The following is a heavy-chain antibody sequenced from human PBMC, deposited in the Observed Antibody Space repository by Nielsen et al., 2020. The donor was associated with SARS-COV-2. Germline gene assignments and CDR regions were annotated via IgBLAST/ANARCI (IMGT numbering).Heavy chain of an antibody. CDR1: GFTFSSYA. CDR3: AKSDGGYSYGYPDY. J-gene: IGHJ4*02. D-gene: IGHD5-18*01. CDR2: ISGRGGNT. Sequence: GESLKISCAASGFTFSSYAMNWVRHAPGKGLEWVPAISGRGGNTFYADSVKGRFTISRDNSKSTLYLQINSLSAEDTAIYYCAKSDGGYSYGYPDYWGQGTLVTVSS. V-gene: IGHV3-23*01.